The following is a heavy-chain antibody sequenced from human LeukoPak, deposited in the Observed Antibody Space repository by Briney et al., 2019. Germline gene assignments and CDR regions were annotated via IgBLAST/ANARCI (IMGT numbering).Heavy chain of an antibody. CDR2: IYYSGST. Sequence: SETLSLTCTVSGGSISSGGYYWSWIRQHPGKGLEWIGYIYYSGSTYYNPSLKSRVTISVDTSKNQFSLKLSSVTAADTAVYYCARVDYYPSGTYINWFDPWGQGTQVTVSS. J-gene: IGHJ5*02. V-gene: IGHV4-31*03. D-gene: IGHD3-10*01. CDR1: GGSISSGGYY. CDR3: ARVDYYPSGTYINWFDP.